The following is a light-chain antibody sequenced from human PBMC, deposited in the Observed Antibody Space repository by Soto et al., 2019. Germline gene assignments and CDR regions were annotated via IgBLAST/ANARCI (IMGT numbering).Light chain of an antibody. J-gene: IGKJ2*01. CDR2: GAS. CDR1: ETVRSN. Sequence: IVMTQSPATLSVSPGERATLSCRASETVRSNVAWFQQKPGQAPRLLIFGASTRATGIPTRFTGSGSGTEFTLTIDSLQSEDFAVYYCQQYYNWPQDTFGQGT. CDR3: QQYYNWPQDT. V-gene: IGKV3-15*01.